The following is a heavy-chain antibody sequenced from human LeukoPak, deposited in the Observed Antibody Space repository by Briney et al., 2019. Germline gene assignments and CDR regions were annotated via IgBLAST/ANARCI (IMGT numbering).Heavy chain of an antibody. CDR2: ISWNSGSI. J-gene: IGHJ4*02. V-gene: IGHV3-9*01. Sequence: GGSLRLSCAASGFTFDDYAMHWVRQAPGKGLEWVSGISWNSGSIGYADSVKGRFTISRGNAKNSLYLQMNSLRAEDTALYYCAKDSRITMVRGAFDYWGQGTLVTVSS. CDR3: AKDSRITMVRGAFDY. CDR1: GFTFDDYA. D-gene: IGHD3-10*01.